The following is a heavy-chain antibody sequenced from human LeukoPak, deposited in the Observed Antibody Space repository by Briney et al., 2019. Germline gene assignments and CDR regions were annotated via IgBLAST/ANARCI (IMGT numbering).Heavy chain of an antibody. D-gene: IGHD6-13*01. CDR1: GFTFSSYS. CDR2: ISTGSSTI. V-gene: IGHV3-48*04. CDR3: AKSGSSSWYLDY. Sequence: GGSLRLSCAAPGFTFSSYSMNWVRQAPGKGLEWVSYISTGSSTIYYADSVKGRFTISRDNAKNSLYLQMNSLRAEDAAVYYCAKSGSSSWYLDYWGQGTLVTVSS. J-gene: IGHJ4*02.